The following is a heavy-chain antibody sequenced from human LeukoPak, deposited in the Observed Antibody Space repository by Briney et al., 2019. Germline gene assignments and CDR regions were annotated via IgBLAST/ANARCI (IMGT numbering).Heavy chain of an antibody. V-gene: IGHV3-21*01. D-gene: IGHD6-6*01. CDR1: GFTFSSYS. Sequence: GGSLRLSCAASGFTFSSYSMNWVRQAPGKGLEWVSSISSSSSYIYYADSVKGRFTISRDNAKNSLYLQMNSLRAEDTAVYYCARRESSSYDAFDIWGQGTMVTVSS. CDR2: ISSSSSYI. CDR3: ARRESSSYDAFDI. J-gene: IGHJ3*02.